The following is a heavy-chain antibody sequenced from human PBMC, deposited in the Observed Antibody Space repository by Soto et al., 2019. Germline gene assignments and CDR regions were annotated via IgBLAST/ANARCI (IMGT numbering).Heavy chain of an antibody. D-gene: IGHD3-3*01. CDR3: AAVPALRFLKWLPAYFDY. CDR2: LVVGSGNT. CDR1: GFMFTSSA. Sequence: WASVKVFCKTSGFMFTSSAVQWVRQARGQRLEWIGWLVVGSGNTHYAQHFQERVTLTRDMSTGTAYMELSSLRSEDTAVYYCAAVPALRFLKWLPAYFDYWGQGTLVTVSS. V-gene: IGHV1-58*01. J-gene: IGHJ4*02.